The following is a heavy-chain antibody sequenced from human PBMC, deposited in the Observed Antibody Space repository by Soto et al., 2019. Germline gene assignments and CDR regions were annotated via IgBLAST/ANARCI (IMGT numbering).Heavy chain of an antibody. V-gene: IGHV3-23*01. Sequence: EVQLSESGGGLAQPGGSLRLSCEGSGFTFSDFAIGWVRQAPGKRLEWVSVISGNGDVTYYADFVKGRFVISKDNSTNRMFLQMNRLTAEDTAVYHCEKDGIDTVTYDYWGRGTLVTVSS. CDR3: EKDGIDTVTYDY. CDR2: ISGNGDVT. D-gene: IGHD4-17*01. J-gene: IGHJ4*01. CDR1: GFTFSDFA.